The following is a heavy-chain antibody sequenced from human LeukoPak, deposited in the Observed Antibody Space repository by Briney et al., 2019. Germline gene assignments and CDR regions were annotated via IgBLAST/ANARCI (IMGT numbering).Heavy chain of an antibody. CDR1: GFTFCSYS. J-gene: IGHJ3*01. CDR3: ARDLGHYYGSGSYYC. D-gene: IGHD3-10*01. V-gene: IGHV3-21*01. Sequence: GVSVTLSCAASGFTFCSYSMVWLRQAPGKGLEWVTSISGSSSYIYYADSVKGRFTIYRDNAKNSLYLQMNSLRAEDTAVYYCARDLGHYYGSGSYYCWGQGTMVTVSS. CDR2: ISGSSSYI.